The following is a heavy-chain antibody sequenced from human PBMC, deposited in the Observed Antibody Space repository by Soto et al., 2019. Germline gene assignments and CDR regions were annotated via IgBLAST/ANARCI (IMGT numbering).Heavy chain of an antibody. V-gene: IGHV4-31*03. D-gene: IGHD3-10*01. CDR1: GGSISSGGYY. CDR2: IYYSGST. Sequence: SETLSLTCTVSGGSISSGGYYWSWIRQHPGKGLEWIGYIYYSGSTYYNPYLKSRVTISVDTSKNQFSLKLSSVTAADTAVYYCAREWGIGEYYFDYWGQGTLVTVSS. J-gene: IGHJ4*02. CDR3: AREWGIGEYYFDY.